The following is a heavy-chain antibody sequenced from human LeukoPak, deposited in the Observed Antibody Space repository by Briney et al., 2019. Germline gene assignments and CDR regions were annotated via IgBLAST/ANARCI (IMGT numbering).Heavy chain of an antibody. CDR3: ARSSILWECYFDY. Sequence: GGSLRLSCAASGFTFSSYAMSWVRQAPGKGLEWVSAISGSGGSTYYADSVKGRFTISRDNSKNTLYLQMNSLRAEDTAVYYCARSSILWECYFDYWGQGTLVTVSS. J-gene: IGHJ4*02. CDR1: GFTFSSYA. D-gene: IGHD2-21*01. V-gene: IGHV3-23*01. CDR2: ISGSGGST.